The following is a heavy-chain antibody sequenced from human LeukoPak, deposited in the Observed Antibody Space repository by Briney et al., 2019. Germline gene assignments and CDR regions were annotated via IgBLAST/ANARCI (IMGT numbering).Heavy chain of an antibody. V-gene: IGHV1-69*13. CDR2: IIPIFGTA. CDR3: ARDYGGNSGGDY. J-gene: IGHJ4*02. D-gene: IGHD4-23*01. Sequence: ASVKVSCKASGGTFSSYAISWVRQAPGQGLEWMGGIIPIFGTANYAQKFQGRVTITADESTSTAYMELSSLRPEDTAVYYCARDYGGNSGGDYWGQGTLVTVSS. CDR1: GGTFSSYA.